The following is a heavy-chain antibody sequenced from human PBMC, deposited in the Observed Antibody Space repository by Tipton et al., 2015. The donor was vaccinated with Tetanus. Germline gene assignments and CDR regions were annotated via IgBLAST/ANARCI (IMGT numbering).Heavy chain of an antibody. CDR3: ARVGIAAAWWGLDY. V-gene: IGHV4-59*01. CDR1: GGSISTYH. J-gene: IGHJ4*02. D-gene: IGHD6-13*01. CDR2: IYYSGST. Sequence: TLSLTCTVSGGSISTYHWNWIRQSPGKGLEWIGYIYYSGSTNYNPSLKSRVTISVDTSKNQFSLKLSSVTAADTAVYYCARVGIAAAWWGLDYWGQGTLVTVSS.